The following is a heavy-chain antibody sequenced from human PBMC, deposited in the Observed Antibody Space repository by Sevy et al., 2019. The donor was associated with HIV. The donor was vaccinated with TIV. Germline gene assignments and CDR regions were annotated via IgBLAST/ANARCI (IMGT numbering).Heavy chain of an antibody. CDR1: GYSFTNYA. Sequence: ASVKVSCKASGYSFTNYAIHWVRQAPGQGLEWMGWIKADNGNIKYSQRFQGRFTITRDTSATTAYMELSSLRSEDTALYFCARGKGGIFGVVVGQFDSWGQGTLVTVSS. D-gene: IGHD3-3*01. CDR2: IKADNGNI. J-gene: IGHJ4*02. CDR3: ARGKGGIFGVVVGQFDS. V-gene: IGHV1-3*01.